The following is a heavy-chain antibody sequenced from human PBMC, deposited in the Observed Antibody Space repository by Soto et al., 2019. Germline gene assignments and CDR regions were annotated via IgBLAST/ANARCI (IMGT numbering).Heavy chain of an antibody. CDR1: AFTFNNYA. CDR2: IGGSGRTT. J-gene: IGHJ4*02. D-gene: IGHD3-22*01. CDR3: AKSRYSDSSGDFYDY. V-gene: IGHV3-23*01. Sequence: GGSLRLSCAASAFTFNNYAMSWVRQAPGKGLEWVSGIGGSGRTTYYADSVKGRFTISRDNSNNTLFLQMNSLRAEDTAVYYCAKSRYSDSSGDFYDYWGQGTLVTVSS.